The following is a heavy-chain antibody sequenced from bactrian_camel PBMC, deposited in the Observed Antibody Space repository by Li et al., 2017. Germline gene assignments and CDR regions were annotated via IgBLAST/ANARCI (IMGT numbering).Heavy chain of an antibody. CDR3: VALRGTWDLRAEKRWADFGS. V-gene: IGHV3S25*01. Sequence: LVESGGGSAQAGGSLRVSCTASGYIGNSNCVGWFRQAPGKEREGVASISRDSGRTFYADNVKGRFTISQDNAKNSVYLQMDNLKPEDTAMYYCVALRGTWDLRAEKRWADFGSWGQGTQVTVS. CDR1: GYIGNSNC. CDR2: ISRDSGRT. J-gene: IGHJ6*01. D-gene: IGHD2*01.